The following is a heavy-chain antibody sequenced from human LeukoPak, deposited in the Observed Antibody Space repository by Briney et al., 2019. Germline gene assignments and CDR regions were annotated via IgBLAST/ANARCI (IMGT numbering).Heavy chain of an antibody. CDR2: IKKDGSEK. D-gene: IGHD2-15*01. Sequence: GGSLRLSCTASGFIFSGSWMAWIRQAPGKGLEWVAIIKKDGSEKYYIDSMKGRFTISRDNAKNSLFLQMNSLRAEDTAIYYCTTDTWYSAGHWGQGTLVTVSS. J-gene: IGHJ4*02. CDR3: TTDTWYSAGH. V-gene: IGHV3-7*03. CDR1: GFIFSGSW.